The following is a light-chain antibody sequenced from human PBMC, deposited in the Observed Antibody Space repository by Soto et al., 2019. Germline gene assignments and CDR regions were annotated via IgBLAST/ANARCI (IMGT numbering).Light chain of an antibody. CDR1: QSVSFY. CDR2: DAS. CDR3: QQYGTSPLT. J-gene: IGKJ4*01. V-gene: IGKV3-11*01. Sequence: EIVLTQSPATLSLSPGERATLSCRASQSVSFYLAWYQQKPGQAPRLLIYDASTRATGIPARFSGSGSGTDFTLTIASLEPEDFALYYCQQYGTSPLTFGGGTKVDIK.